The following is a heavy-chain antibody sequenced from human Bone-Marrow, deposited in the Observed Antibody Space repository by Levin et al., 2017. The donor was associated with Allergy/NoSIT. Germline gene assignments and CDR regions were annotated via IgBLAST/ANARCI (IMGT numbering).Heavy chain of an antibody. CDR1: GGSFSGYY. J-gene: IGHJ4*02. D-gene: IGHD3-10*01. V-gene: IGHV4-34*01. CDR3: ARAGYYYGSVQGFDY. CDR2: INHSGST. Sequence: GSLRLSCAVYGGSFSGYYWSWIRQPPGKGLEWIGEINHSGSTNYNPSLKSRVTISVDTSKNQFSLKLSSVTAADTAVYYCARAGYYYGSVQGFDYWGQGTLVTVSS.